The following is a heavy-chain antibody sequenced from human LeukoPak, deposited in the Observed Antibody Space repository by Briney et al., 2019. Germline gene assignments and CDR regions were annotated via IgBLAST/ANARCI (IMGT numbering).Heavy chain of an antibody. CDR2: ISSSGSTI. CDR3: ARQVGYSYGYGESSD. Sequence: GGSLRLSCAASGFTFSSYEMNWVRQAPGKGLEWVSYISSSGSTIYYADYVKGRFTISRDNAKNSLYLQLNSLRADDTPVYYCARQVGYSYGYGESSDWGQGTLVTVSS. J-gene: IGHJ4*02. V-gene: IGHV3-48*03. D-gene: IGHD5-18*01. CDR1: GFTFSSYE.